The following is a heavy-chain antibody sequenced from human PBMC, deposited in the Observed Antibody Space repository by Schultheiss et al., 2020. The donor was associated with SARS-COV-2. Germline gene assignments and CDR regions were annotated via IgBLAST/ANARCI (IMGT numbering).Heavy chain of an antibody. CDR1: GFTFDDYA. CDR2: ISWNSGSI. CDR3: ARLAGDYYDSSGQGWYYYYYYGMDV. Sequence: GGSLRLSCAASGFTFDDYAMHWVRQAPGKGLEWVSGISWNSGSIGYADSVKGRFTISRDNAKNSLYLQMNSLRAEDTAVYYCARLAGDYYDSSGQGWYYYYYYGMDVWGQGTTVTVSS. D-gene: IGHD3-22*01. V-gene: IGHV3-9*01. J-gene: IGHJ6*02.